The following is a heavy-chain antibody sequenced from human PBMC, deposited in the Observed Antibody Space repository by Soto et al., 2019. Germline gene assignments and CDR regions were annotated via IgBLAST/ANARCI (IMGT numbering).Heavy chain of an antibody. J-gene: IGHJ1*01. D-gene: IGHD1-26*01. V-gene: IGHV1-3*04. CDR3: ARARSGSPTEYFQY. CDR2: INIGNADT. Sequence: ASVKVSCKASGYPFTRYAMHWVRQAPGQGLEWMGWINIGNADTKYSQKVQGRVTITRDTSASTVYMELSSLRSEDTAVYYCARARSGSPTEYFQYWGQGTLVTVSS. CDR1: GYPFTRYA.